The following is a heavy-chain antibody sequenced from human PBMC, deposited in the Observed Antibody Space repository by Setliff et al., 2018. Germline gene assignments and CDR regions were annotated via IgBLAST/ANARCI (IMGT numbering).Heavy chain of an antibody. CDR2: ISAYNGNT. J-gene: IGHJ3*02. CDR3: ARVLFHCSSTSCYLDAFDI. D-gene: IGHD2-2*01. V-gene: IGHV1-18*01. Sequence: EASVKVSCKASGYTFTSYGISWVRQAPGQGLEWMGWISAYNGNTNYAQKLQGRVTMTTDTSTSTAYMELRSLRSDDTAVYYCARVLFHCSSTSCYLDAFDIWGQGTMVTVS. CDR1: GYTFTSYG.